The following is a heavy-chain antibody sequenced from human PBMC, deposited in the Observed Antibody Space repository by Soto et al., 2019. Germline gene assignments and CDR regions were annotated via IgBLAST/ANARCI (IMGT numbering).Heavy chain of an antibody. J-gene: IGHJ6*02. D-gene: IGHD6-6*01. CDR3: ASGSIAARRGYYYYYYGMDV. CDR2: IDPSDSYT. V-gene: IGHV5-10-1*01. Sequence: PGESLKISCKGSGYSFTSYWISWVRQMPGKGLGWMGRIDPSDSYTNYSPSFQGHVTISADKSISTAYLQWSSLKASDTAMYYCASGSIAARRGYYYYYYGMDVWGQGTTVTV. CDR1: GYSFTSYW.